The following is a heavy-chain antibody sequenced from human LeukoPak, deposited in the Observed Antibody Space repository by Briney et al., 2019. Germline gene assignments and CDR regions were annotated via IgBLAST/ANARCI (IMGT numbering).Heavy chain of an antibody. CDR2: ISSSSSYI. CDR1: GFTFSSYS. J-gene: IGHJ4*02. Sequence: GGSLRLSCAASGFTFSSYSMNWVRQAPGKGLEWVSSISSSSSYIYYADSVKGRFTISRDNAKNSLYLQMNSLRAEDTAVYYCARQPSRPNYFDYWGQGTLVTVSS. CDR3: ARQPSRPNYFDY. V-gene: IGHV3-21*01.